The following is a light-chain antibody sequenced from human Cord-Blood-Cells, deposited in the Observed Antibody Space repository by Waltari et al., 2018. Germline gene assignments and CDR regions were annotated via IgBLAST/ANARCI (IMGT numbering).Light chain of an antibody. J-gene: IGLJ2*01. CDR2: LNSDGSH. Sequence: QLVLTQSPSASASLGASVKLTCTLSSGHSSYAIAWHQQQPEKGPRYLMKLNSDGSHSKGDGIPDRFSGASSWAERYLTISSRQSEDEADYYCQTWGTGIVVFGGGTKLTVL. CDR3: QTWGTGIVV. V-gene: IGLV4-69*01. CDR1: SGHSSYA.